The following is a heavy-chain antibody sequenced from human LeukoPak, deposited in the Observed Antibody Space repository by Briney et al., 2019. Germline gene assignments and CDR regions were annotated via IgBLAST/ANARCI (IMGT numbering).Heavy chain of an antibody. J-gene: IGHJ4*02. CDR1: GFTFSSYA. D-gene: IGHD6-13*01. V-gene: IGHV3-23*01. Sequence: GGSLTLSCTASGFTFSSYAMSWFRQAPGEGLEWVSAISGSGGSTYYADSVKGRFTISRDNSKNTLYLQMNSLRAEDTAVYYCAKETRYSSTIGYWGQGTLVTVSS. CDR2: ISGSGGST. CDR3: AKETRYSSTIGY.